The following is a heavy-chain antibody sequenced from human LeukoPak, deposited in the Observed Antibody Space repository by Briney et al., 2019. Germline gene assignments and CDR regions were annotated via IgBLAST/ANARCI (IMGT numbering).Heavy chain of an antibody. D-gene: IGHD3-22*01. Sequence: SETLSLTCAVYGGSFSGHYWSWIRQPPGKGLEWIGEVNHSGSTNYNPTLKSRFTISVDRSKNQFSLKLSSVTAADTAVYYCARSWGDDSSGYYLDYWGQGTLVTVSS. CDR1: GGSFSGHY. J-gene: IGHJ4*02. V-gene: IGHV4-34*01. CDR2: VNHSGST. CDR3: ARSWGDDSSGYYLDY.